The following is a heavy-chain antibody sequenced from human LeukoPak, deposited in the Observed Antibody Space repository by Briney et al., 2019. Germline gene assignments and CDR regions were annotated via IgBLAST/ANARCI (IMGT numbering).Heavy chain of an antibody. D-gene: IGHD4-17*01. V-gene: IGHV4-31*03. CDR1: GGSISSGGYY. CDR2: IYYSGST. Sequence: SETLSLTCTVSGGSISSGGYYWSWIRQHPGKGLGWIGYIYYSGSTYYNPSLKSRVTISVDTSKNQFSLKLSSVTAADTAVYYCARAYRYGQGGLWFDPWGRGTLVTVSS. J-gene: IGHJ5*02. CDR3: ARAYRYGQGGLWFDP.